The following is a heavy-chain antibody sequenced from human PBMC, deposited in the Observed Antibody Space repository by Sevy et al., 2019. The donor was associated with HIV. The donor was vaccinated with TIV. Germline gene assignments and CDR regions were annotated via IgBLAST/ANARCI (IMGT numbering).Heavy chain of an antibody. V-gene: IGHV3-21*01. D-gene: IGHD2-2*02. CDR1: GFTFSSYR. Sequence: GGSLRLSCAASGFTFSSYRMNWVRQAPGKGLEWVSSISDSSNYIYYADSVKGRFTISRDNAKNSLYLQMNSLRAEDTAVYYRARRYCSLTSCYMHDAYDIWGQGTMVTVS. J-gene: IGHJ3*02. CDR3: ARRYCSLTSCYMHDAYDI. CDR2: ISDSSNYI.